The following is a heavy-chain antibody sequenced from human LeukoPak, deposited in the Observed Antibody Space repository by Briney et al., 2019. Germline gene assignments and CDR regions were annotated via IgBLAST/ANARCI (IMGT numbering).Heavy chain of an antibody. V-gene: IGHV4-30-4*01. Sequence: SQTLSLTCTVSGGSISSGEYYWSWIRQPPGKGLEWIGYFSYTGSTYYNPSGKSRVSISVDTSKNQFSLKLTSVTAADTAVYYCARALNGYFYAFDSWGQGTLVTVSS. J-gene: IGHJ4*02. D-gene: IGHD2/OR15-2a*01. CDR3: ARALNGYFYAFDS. CDR1: GGSISSGEYY. CDR2: FSYTGST.